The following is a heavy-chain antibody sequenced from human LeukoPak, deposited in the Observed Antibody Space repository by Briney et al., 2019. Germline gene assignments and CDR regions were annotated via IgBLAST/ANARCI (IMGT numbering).Heavy chain of an antibody. D-gene: IGHD4-11*01. CDR2: ISSDGKYK. CDR3: AGRSNSDYKYFYMDV. Sequence: GKSLRLSCAASGFTFNNYGMHWVRQAPGKGLQWVAVISSDGKYKFYGDSVKGRITISRDNSKNTVYLEMNSLGAEDTAVYYCAGRSNSDYKYFYMDVWGKGTTVTVSS. V-gene: IGHV3-30*03. J-gene: IGHJ6*03. CDR1: GFTFNNYG.